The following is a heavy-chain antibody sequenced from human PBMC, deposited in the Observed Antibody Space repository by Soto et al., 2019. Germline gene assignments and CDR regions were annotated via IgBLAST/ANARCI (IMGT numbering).Heavy chain of an antibody. CDR1: GFTVNNNY. CDR2: IYSGGNT. V-gene: IGHV3-66*01. Sequence: GGSLRLSCTASGFTVNNNYMNWVRQAPGKGLEWVSVIYSGGNTYYADSVKGGFTISRDNSKNTLYLQMNSLRAEDTAVYYCARDRYSPTREKYYYDSGDAFDIWGQGTMVTVSS. J-gene: IGHJ3*02. D-gene: IGHD3-22*01. CDR3: ARDRYSPTREKYYYDSGDAFDI.